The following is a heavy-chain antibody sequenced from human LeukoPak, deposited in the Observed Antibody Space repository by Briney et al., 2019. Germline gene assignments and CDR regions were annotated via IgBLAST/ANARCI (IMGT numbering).Heavy chain of an antibody. D-gene: IGHD1-1*01. CDR3: VRGYNSFDI. CDR2: ISSSSSYI. J-gene: IGHJ3*02. CDR1: GFVFSTYG. Sequence: GGSLRLSCAVSGFVFSTYGMNWVRQAPGKGLEWVSSISSSSSYIYYADSVKGRFTISRDNAKNSLYLQMNSLRAEDTAVYYCVRGYNSFDIWGQGTVVTVSS. V-gene: IGHV3-21*04.